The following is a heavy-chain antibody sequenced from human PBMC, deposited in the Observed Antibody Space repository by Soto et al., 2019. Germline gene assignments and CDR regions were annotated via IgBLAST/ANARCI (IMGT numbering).Heavy chain of an antibody. D-gene: IGHD6-13*01. CDR2: IYYSGST. CDR3: ARGGMRYSSSWFDY. V-gene: IGHV4-59*01. J-gene: IGHJ4*02. Sequence: QVQLQESGPGLVKPSETLSLTCTVSGGSISSYYWSWIRQPPGKGLEWIGYIYYSGSTNYNPSLKSRVTISVDTSKNQFPLKLSSVTAADTAVYYCARGGMRYSSSWFDYWGQGTLVTVSS. CDR1: GGSISSYY.